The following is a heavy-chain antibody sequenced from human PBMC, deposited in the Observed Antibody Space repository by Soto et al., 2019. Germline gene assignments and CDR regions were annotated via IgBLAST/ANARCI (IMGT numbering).Heavy chain of an antibody. J-gene: IGHJ4*02. CDR3: ARVHSSSYHYFDY. D-gene: IGHD6-13*01. Sequence: SETLSLTCTVSGGSITRGGYYWSWIRQHPGKGLEWIGYIYNSGTTYYNPSLKSRVTISVDTSKNQFSLKLTSVTAEDTAVYYCARVHSSSYHYFDYWGQGTLVTVSS. CDR1: GGSITRGGYY. CDR2: IYNSGTT. V-gene: IGHV4-31*03.